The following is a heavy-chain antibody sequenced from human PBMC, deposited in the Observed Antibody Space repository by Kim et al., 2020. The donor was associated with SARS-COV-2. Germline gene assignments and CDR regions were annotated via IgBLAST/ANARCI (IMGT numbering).Heavy chain of an antibody. V-gene: IGHV4-34*01. CDR3: AEETNCSGGSCYSQLG. J-gene: IGHJ4*02. CDR2: INHSGST. D-gene: IGHD2-15*01. Sequence: SETLSLTCAVYGGSFSGYYWSWIRQPPGKGLEWIGEINHSGSTNYNPSLKSRVTISVDTSKNQFSLKLSSVTAADTAVYYCAEETNCSGGSCYSQLGWGQGTLVTVSS. CDR1: GGSFSGYY.